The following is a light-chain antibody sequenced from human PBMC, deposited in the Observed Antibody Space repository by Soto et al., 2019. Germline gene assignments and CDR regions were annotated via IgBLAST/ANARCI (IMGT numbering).Light chain of an antibody. CDR2: DAS. J-gene: IGKJ2*01. CDR1: QSVRSAY. CDR3: QHYDSSPPST. Sequence: IVLTQSPGTLSLSPGERATLSCRASQSVRSAYLAWYRHKPGQAPRLLIYDASKRPTGIPDRFCGGGSGTDFTLTISRLEPEDFAVYYCQHYDSSPPSTFGQGTKLEIK. V-gene: IGKV3-20*01.